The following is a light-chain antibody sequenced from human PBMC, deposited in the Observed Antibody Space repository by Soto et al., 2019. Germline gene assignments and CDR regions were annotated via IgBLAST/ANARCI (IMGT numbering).Light chain of an antibody. J-gene: IGKJ5*01. CDR2: DAS. CDR3: QHRSNWPPIT. Sequence: EIVLTQSPATLSLSPGERATLSCRASQSVSSYLAWYQQKPGQAPRLLIYDASNRATGIPARFSGSGSGTDFTLPFSSTEPEDFAVYYCQHRSNWPPITFGQGTRLEIK. V-gene: IGKV3-11*01. CDR1: QSVSSY.